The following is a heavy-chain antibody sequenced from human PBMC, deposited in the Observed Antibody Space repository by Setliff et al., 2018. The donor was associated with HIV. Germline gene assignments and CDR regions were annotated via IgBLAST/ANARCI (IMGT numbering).Heavy chain of an antibody. V-gene: IGHV1-8*01. Sequence: ASVKVSCKASGYTFTSYDINWVRQATGQGLEWMGWMNPNSGNTGYAQKFRGRVTMTRNTSISTAYMELSSLRSEDTAVYYCARGQYYNFWSGFTTVYYYMDVWGKGTTVTVSS. CDR2: MNPNSGNT. J-gene: IGHJ6*03. D-gene: IGHD3-3*01. CDR3: ARGQYYNFWSGFTTVYYYMDV. CDR1: GYTFTSYD.